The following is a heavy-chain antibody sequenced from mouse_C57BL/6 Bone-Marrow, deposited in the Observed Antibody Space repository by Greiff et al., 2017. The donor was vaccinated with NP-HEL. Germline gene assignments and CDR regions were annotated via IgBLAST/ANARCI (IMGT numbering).Heavy chain of an antibody. Sequence: VHVKQSGAELVRPGASVKLSCTASGFNIKDAYMHWVKQRPEQGLEWIGWIDPENGDTEYASKFQGKATITADTSSNTAYLQLSSLTSEDTAVYYCTPLLLRPDYWGQGTTLTVSA. V-gene: IGHV14-4*01. CDR1: GFNIKDAY. CDR2: IDPENGDT. J-gene: IGHJ2*01. D-gene: IGHD1-1*01. CDR3: TPLLLRPDY.